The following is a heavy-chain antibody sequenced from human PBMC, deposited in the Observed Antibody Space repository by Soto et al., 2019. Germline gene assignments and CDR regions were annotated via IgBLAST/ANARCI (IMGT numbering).Heavy chain of an antibody. J-gene: IGHJ6*02. CDR1: GGAFTNNY. CDR2: IEHSGST. CDR3: ARVTSVNYYDSSGHMTSYLYGMDV. Sequence: SETLSLTCTCYGGAFTNNYWTLIRRAPGSGLECSGQIEHSGSTSYNPSLKSRVTISVDTSKNQFSLKLSSVTAADTAVYYCARVTSVNYYDSSGHMTSYLYGMDVWGQGTTVTVSS. D-gene: IGHD3-22*01. V-gene: IGHV4-34*01.